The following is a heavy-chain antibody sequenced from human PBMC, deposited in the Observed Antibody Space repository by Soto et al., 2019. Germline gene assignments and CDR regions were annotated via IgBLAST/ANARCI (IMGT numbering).Heavy chain of an antibody. J-gene: IGHJ5*02. Sequence: QVQLQESGPGLVKPSQTLSLTCTVSGGSISSGGYYWSWIRQHPGKGLEWIGYIYYSGSTYYNPSLKSRVTXXVXTXXNQFSLKLSSVTAADTAVYYCARGRVTARLVWFDPWGQGTLVTVSS. D-gene: IGHD2-21*02. CDR1: GGSISSGGYY. V-gene: IGHV4-31*03. CDR2: IYYSGST. CDR3: ARGRVTARLVWFDP.